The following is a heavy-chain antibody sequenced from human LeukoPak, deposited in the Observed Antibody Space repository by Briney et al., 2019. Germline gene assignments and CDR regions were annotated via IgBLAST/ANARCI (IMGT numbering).Heavy chain of an antibody. D-gene: IGHD2-21*02. V-gene: IGHV4-61*01. J-gene: IGHJ4*02. CDR2: IYYSGST. Sequence: PSQTLSLTCTVSGGSISSGSYYWSWIRQPPGKGLEWIGYIYYSGSTNYNPSLKSRVTISVDTSKNQFSLKLSSVTAADTAVYYCARDGDSRDRPLDYWGQGTLVTVSS. CDR1: GGSISSGSYY. CDR3: ARDGDSRDRPLDY.